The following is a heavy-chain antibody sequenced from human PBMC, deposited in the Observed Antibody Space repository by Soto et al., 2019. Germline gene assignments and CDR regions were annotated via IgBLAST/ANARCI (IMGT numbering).Heavy chain of an antibody. CDR3: AKAREIFGLVIIACIDF. Sequence: QVQLVESGGGVVQPGKSLRLSCATSGFTFNSYALHWVRQAPGTGLEWVALISNDGSKTFYADSVKGRFTISRDTAKNSLFLQMNSLTTEDTAVYFCAKAREIFGLVIIACIDFWGQGTLVAVSS. V-gene: IGHV3-30*18. CDR2: ISNDGSKT. CDR1: GFTFNSYA. J-gene: IGHJ4*02. D-gene: IGHD3-3*01.